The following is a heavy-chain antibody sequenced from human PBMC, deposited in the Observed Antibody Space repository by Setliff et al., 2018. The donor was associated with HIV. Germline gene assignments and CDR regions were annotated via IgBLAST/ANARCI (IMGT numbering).Heavy chain of an antibody. V-gene: IGHV4-59*12. D-gene: IGHD6-19*01. CDR3: ARRSGWSLDY. CDR1: GDSISSYY. Sequence: SETLSLTCTVSGDSISSYYWTWIRQSPAKGLEWIGYVSHSGSTNYNPSLKSRVTISVDTSKNQFSLKLSSVTAADTAVYYCARRSGWSLDYWGQGTLVTVSS. J-gene: IGHJ4*02. CDR2: VSHSGST.